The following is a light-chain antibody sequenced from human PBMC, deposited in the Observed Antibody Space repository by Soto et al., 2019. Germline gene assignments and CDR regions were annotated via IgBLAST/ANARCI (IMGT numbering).Light chain of an antibody. CDR1: QSVSTS. CDR2: DTS. J-gene: IGKJ4*01. Sequence: ENVLTQSPATLSLSPGDRATLPCRASQSVSTSLAWYRHHPGQAPRLLIYDTSKRATGIPARFSGSGSGTHFTLTISSLEPEDFAVYYCQLRTNWPSVTFGGGTKLEIK. V-gene: IGKV3-11*01. CDR3: QLRTNWPSVT.